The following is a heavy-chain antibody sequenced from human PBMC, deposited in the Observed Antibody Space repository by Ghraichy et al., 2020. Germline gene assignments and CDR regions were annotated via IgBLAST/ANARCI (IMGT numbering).Heavy chain of an antibody. V-gene: IGHV3-30-3*01. J-gene: IGHJ4*02. CDR3: ARARAYDSSGYYTG. Sequence: LSLTCAASGFTFSSYEMHWVRQAPGKGLEWVAMISYDGSNKHYADSVKGRFTISRDNSKNTLYLQMNSLSAEDTAVYYCARARAYDSSGYYTGWGQGTLVTVSS. CDR1: GFTFSSYE. D-gene: IGHD3-22*01. CDR2: ISYDGSNK.